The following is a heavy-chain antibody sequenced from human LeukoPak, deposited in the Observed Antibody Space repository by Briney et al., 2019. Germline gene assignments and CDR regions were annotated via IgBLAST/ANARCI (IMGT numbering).Heavy chain of an antibody. D-gene: IGHD6-13*01. V-gene: IGHV4-4*07. CDR2: IYSTGKS. J-gene: IGHJ4*02. CDR3: ARASIAAAGDY. CDR1: GGSISNYF. Sequence: SETLSLTCTVPGGSISNYFWSWVRQPAGKGLEWIGRIYSTGKSDYNPSLKSRITMSVDTSKNQFSLKLSSVTAADTAVYYCARASIAAAGDYWGQGTLVTVSS.